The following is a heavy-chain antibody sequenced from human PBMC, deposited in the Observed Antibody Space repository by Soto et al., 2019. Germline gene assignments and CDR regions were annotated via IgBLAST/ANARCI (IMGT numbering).Heavy chain of an antibody. Sequence: GVSMRLSCETAGCTFSNCCRTWVRQPPGKRLEWVSVITTNGHTDYADSVKGRFTISRDNSKNTVYLQMNSLRAEDTAVYYCAKGLLNGRWYAADWGQGTLVTVSS. D-gene: IGHD6-13*01. CDR2: ITTNGHT. CDR3: AKGLLNGRWYAAD. J-gene: IGHJ4*02. CDR1: GCTFSNCC. V-gene: IGHV3-23*01.